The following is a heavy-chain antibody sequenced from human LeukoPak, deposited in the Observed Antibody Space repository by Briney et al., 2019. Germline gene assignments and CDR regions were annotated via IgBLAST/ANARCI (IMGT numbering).Heavy chain of an antibody. J-gene: IGHJ4*02. CDR2: ISGSGGST. V-gene: IGHV3-23*01. D-gene: IGHD6-13*01. CDR1: GFTFSSYA. CDR3: AKSYSSSWSRYYFDY. Sequence: GGSLRLSCAASGFTFSSYAMSWVRQAPGKGLEWVSAISGSGGSTYYADSVEGRFTISRDNSKNTLYLQMNSLRAEDTAVYYCAKSYSSSWSRYYFDYWGQGTLVTVSS.